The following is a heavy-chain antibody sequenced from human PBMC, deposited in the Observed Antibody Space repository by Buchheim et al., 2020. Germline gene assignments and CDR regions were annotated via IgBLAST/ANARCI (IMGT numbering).Heavy chain of an antibody. CDR3: ARRDYGGQSGYDP. CDR1: GGSISISGYY. D-gene: IGHD4-23*01. V-gene: IGHV4-39*01. CDR2: INYSGST. J-gene: IGHJ5*02. Sequence: QLHLQESGPGVVKPSETLSLTGSVSGGSISISGYYWGWIRQPPGKGLEWIGSINYSGSTYYNPSLKSRVTISVNTSKNHFSLRLTTVTAADTAVYDCARRDYGGQSGYDPWGQGTL.